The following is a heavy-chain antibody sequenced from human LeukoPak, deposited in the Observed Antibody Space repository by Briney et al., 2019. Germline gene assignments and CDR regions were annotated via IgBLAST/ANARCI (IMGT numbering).Heavy chain of an antibody. CDR3: ARELWGSSNWFDP. CDR2: IYYSGST. J-gene: IGHJ5*02. D-gene: IGHD3-16*01. Sequence: SETLSLTCTVSGGSISSYYWSWIRQPPGKGLALIGYIYYSGSTNYNPSLKSRVTISVDTSKNQFSLKLSSVTAADTAVYYCARELWGSSNWFDPWGQGTLVTVSS. V-gene: IGHV4-59*12. CDR1: GGSISSYY.